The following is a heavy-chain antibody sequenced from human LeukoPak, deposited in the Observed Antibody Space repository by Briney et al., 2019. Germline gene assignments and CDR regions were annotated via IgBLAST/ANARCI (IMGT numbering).Heavy chain of an antibody. CDR3: ARDLSSGSAGAGYYYYYMDV. V-gene: IGHV1-18*01. CDR2: IDPYNGHT. CDR1: GYIFRKYA. D-gene: IGHD3-10*01. Sequence: ASVKVSCKASGYIFRKYAITWVRQAPGQGLEWMGWIDPYNGHTNRAQNFQGRVTMSTDTLTNTADMELTRLRSDDTAVYYCARDLSSGSAGAGYYYYYMDVWGKGTTVTISS. J-gene: IGHJ6*03.